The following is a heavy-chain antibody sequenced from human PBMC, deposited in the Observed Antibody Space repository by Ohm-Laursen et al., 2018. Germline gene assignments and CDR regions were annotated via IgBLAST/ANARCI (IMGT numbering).Heavy chain of an antibody. Sequence: SLRLSCTASGFTFSNYGMHWVRQAPGKGLEWVAVIWYDGSDKYYADSVKGRFTISRDNSKNTLYLQMNSLRAEDTAVYYCAKDGQWLVYFDYWGQGTLVTVSS. V-gene: IGHV3-33*06. J-gene: IGHJ4*02. D-gene: IGHD6-19*01. CDR2: IWYDGSDK. CDR1: GFTFSNYG. CDR3: AKDGQWLVYFDY.